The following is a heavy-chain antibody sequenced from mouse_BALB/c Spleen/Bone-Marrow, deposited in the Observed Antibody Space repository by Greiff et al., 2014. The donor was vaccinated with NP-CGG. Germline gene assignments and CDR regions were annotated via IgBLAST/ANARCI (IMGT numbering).Heavy chain of an antibody. CDR1: GYTFTSYW. CDR3: TRKDY. Sequence: VQLVESGAELVRPGASVKLSCKASGYTFTSYWINWVKQRPGQGLEWIGNIYPSDSYTNYNQKLKDKATLTVDKSSSTAYMQLSSPTSEDSAVYYCTRKDYWGQGTLVTVSA. CDR2: IYPSDSYT. J-gene: IGHJ3*01. V-gene: IGHV1-69*02.